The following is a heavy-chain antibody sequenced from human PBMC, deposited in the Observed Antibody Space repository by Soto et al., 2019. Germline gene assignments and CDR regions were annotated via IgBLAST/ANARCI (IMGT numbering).Heavy chain of an antibody. CDR2: IVVGSGNT. V-gene: IGHV1-58*01. Sequence: RASVKVSRKASGFTFTSSAVQWVRQARGQRLEWIGWIVVGSGNTNYAQKFQERVTITRDMSTSTAYMELSSLRSEDTAVYYCAADVGATNYYGMDVWGQGTTVTVSS. D-gene: IGHD1-26*01. J-gene: IGHJ6*02. CDR3: AADVGATNYYGMDV. CDR1: GFTFTSSA.